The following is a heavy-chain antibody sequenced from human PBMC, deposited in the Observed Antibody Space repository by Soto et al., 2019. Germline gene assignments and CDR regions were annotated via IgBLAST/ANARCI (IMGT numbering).Heavy chain of an antibody. J-gene: IGHJ5*02. CDR2: IYHSGST. D-gene: IGHD3-22*01. Sequence: SETLSLTCAVSGGSISSGGYSWSWIRQPPGKGLEWIGYIYHSGSTYYNPSLKSRVTISVDRSKNQFSLKLSSVTAADTAVYYCASYYYDSSGYPLETNWFDPWGQGTLVTVSS. V-gene: IGHV4-30-2*01. CDR3: ASYYYDSSGYPLETNWFDP. CDR1: GGSISSGGYS.